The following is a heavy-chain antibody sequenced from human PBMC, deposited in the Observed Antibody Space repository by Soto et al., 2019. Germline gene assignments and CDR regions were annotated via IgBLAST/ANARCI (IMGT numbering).Heavy chain of an antibody. Sequence: QVQLVQSGAEVKKPGASVKVSCKASGYTFTSYGISWVRQAPGQGLEWMGWISAYNGNTNYAQKLQGRVTMTTDTXTXTXXMELRSLRSDDTAVYYCARGAISSSWPRKVYYFDYWGQGTLVTVSS. V-gene: IGHV1-18*01. CDR2: ISAYNGNT. D-gene: IGHD6-13*01. CDR3: ARGAISSSWPRKVYYFDY. J-gene: IGHJ4*02. CDR1: GYTFTSYG.